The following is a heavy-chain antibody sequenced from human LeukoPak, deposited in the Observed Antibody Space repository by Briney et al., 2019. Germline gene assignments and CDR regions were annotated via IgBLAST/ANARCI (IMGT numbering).Heavy chain of an antibody. CDR3: ARLLPGWNYEGDNWFDP. Sequence: ASVKVSCKASGYTFTGYYMHWVRQAPGQGLEWMGWINPNSGGTNYAQKFQGRVTMTRDTSISTAYMELSRLRSDDTAVYYCARLLPGWNYEGDNWFDPWGQGTLVTASS. CDR2: INPNSGGT. CDR1: GYTFTGYY. V-gene: IGHV1-2*02. J-gene: IGHJ5*02. D-gene: IGHD1-7*01.